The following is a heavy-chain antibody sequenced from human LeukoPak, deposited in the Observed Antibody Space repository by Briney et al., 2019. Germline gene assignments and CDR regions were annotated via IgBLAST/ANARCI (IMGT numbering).Heavy chain of an antibody. D-gene: IGHD5-18*01. CDR3: ARARGGGYSYGYFDY. CDR2: IIPIFGTA. J-gene: IGHJ4*02. Sequence: ASVKVSCKASGGTFSSYAISWVRQAPGQGLEWMGGIIPIFGTANYAQKFQGRVTITTDESTSTAYMELSSLRSEDTAVYYCARARGGGYSYGYFDYWAREPWSPSPQ. V-gene: IGHV1-69*05. CDR1: GGTFSSYA.